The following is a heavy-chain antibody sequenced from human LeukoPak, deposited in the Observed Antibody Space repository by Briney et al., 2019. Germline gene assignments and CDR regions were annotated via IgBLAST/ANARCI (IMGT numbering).Heavy chain of an antibody. CDR2: ISGSGGST. V-gene: IGHV3-23*01. J-gene: IGHJ4*02. CDR1: GFTFSSYA. D-gene: IGHD3-10*01. CDR3: AKSPLGYGWGMRWYFDY. Sequence: AGGSLRLSCAASGFTFSSYAMSWVRQAPGKGLEWVSAISGSGGSTYYADSVKGRFTISRDNSKNTLYLQMNSLRAEDTAVYYCAKSPLGYGWGMRWYFDYWGQGTLVTVSS.